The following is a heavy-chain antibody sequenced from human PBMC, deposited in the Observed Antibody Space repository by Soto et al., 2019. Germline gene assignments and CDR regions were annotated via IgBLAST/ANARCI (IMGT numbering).Heavy chain of an antibody. V-gene: IGHV3-23*01. J-gene: IGHJ4*02. CDR2: ISGSGSNT. D-gene: IGHD1-26*01. Sequence: GGSLRLSCAASGFTFSTYAMSWVRQAPGKGLEWVSAISGSGSNTYYADSVKGRFTISRDDSKSTLYLQMNSLRAEDTAVYYCARDPSHSYYTLFYYFDYWGQGTLVTVSS. CDR1: GFTFSTYA. CDR3: ARDPSHSYYTLFYYFDY.